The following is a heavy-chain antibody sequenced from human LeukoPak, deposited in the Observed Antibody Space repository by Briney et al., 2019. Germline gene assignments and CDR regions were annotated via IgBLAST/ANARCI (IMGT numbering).Heavy chain of an antibody. J-gene: IGHJ3*02. Sequence: GASVKVSCKASGYTFTVYYMHWVRQAPGQGLEWMGWITPNIGGTNYAQKFQGRVTMTRDTSISTAYMELSRLRSDDTAVYYCARYRYCSGGSCYSTAAAFDIWGQGTMVTVSS. CDR3: ARYRYCSGGSCYSTAAAFDI. V-gene: IGHV1-2*02. CDR1: GYTFTVYY. D-gene: IGHD2-15*01. CDR2: ITPNIGGT.